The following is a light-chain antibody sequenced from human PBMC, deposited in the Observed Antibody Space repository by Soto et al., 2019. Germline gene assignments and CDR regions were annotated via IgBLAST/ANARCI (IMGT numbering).Light chain of an antibody. J-gene: IGLJ1*01. V-gene: IGLV2-8*01. CDR1: SSEVGGYDY. CDR3: SSYAGNTKCV. Sequence: QSVLTQPPSASGSPGQSVTISCTGTSSEVGGYDYVSWYQQHPGKAPKLMIFEVSKRPSGVPDRFSGSKSGNTASLTVSGLLAEDEADYYCSSYAGNTKCVFGTGTKVTV. CDR2: EVS.